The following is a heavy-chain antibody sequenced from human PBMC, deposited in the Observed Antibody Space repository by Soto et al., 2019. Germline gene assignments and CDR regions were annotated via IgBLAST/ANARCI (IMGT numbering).Heavy chain of an antibody. CDR1: GFTFSSSA. D-gene: IGHD1-26*01. CDR2: ITGGGSGT. CDR3: ARAFSGSYPNFDY. Sequence: GGSLRLSCAASGFTFSSSAMTWVRQAPGMGLEWVSTITGGGSGTYYADSVKGRFTISRDNSKNTLYLQMSSLRAEDTAVYYCARAFSGSYPNFDYWGQGTLVTVSS. J-gene: IGHJ4*02. V-gene: IGHV3-23*01.